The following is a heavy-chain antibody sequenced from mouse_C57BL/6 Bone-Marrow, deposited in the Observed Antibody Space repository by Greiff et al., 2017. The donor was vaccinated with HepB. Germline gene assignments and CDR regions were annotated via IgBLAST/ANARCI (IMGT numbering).Heavy chain of an antibody. CDR3: AFYYGSTPRAMDY. J-gene: IGHJ4*01. CDR1: GYAFSSSW. CDR2: IYPGDGDT. D-gene: IGHD1-1*01. Sequence: QVQLQQSGPELVKPGASVKISCKASGYAFSSSWMNWVKQRPGTGLEWIGRIYPGDGDTNYNGKFKGKATLTADKSSSTAYMQLSSLTSEDSAVYFCAFYYGSTPRAMDYWGQGTSVTVSS. V-gene: IGHV1-82*01.